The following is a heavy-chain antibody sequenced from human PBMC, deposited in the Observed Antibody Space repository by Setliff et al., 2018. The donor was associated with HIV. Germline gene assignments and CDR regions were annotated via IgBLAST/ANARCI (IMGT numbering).Heavy chain of an antibody. J-gene: IGHJ4*02. V-gene: IGHV4-39*07. CDR1: GVSTISSSSSYY. Sequence: ASETLSLTCIVSGVSTISSSSSYYWRWLRQPPGKGLEWIGYISHSGITYYNPSLKSRVTISVDTSKNQSSLKLTSVTAADTAVYYCARGPSLQTTHFDNWGQGTLVTVSS. CDR2: ISHSGIT. CDR3: ARGPSLQTTHFDN.